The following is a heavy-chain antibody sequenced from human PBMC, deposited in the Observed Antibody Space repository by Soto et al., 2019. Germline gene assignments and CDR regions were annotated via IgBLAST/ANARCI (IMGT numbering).Heavy chain of an antibody. CDR2: IYYSGST. CDR3: ARVPESLYIIWFDS. CDR1: GGSISSYY. Sequence: SETLSLTCTVSGGSISSYYWSWIRQPPGKGLEWIGYIYYSGSTNYNPSLKSRVTISVDTSKNQFSLKLSSVTAADTAVYYCARVPESLYIIWFDSWGQGTLVTVSS. V-gene: IGHV4-59*01. D-gene: IGHD1-20*01. J-gene: IGHJ5*01.